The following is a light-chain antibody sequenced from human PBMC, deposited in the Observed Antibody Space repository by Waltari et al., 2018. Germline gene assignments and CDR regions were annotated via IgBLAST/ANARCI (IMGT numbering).Light chain of an antibody. CDR1: ALARNF. Sequence: SHDLTQPPSVSVSPGETARITWSGDALARNFVSGYQQNSCQVPFLVLHADGKRPAGIRESFSGSRSGTTATLSITWAQVDDEADYYCDSADLSGNYRTVGGGTRLTVL. CDR3: DSADLSGNYRT. CDR2: ADG. V-gene: IGLV3-10*01. J-gene: IGLJ2*01.